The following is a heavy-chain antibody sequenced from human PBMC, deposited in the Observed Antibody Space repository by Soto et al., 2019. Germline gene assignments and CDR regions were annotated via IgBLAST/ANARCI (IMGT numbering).Heavy chain of an antibody. V-gene: IGHV4-34*01. Sequence: SETLSLTCAVYGGSFSGYYWSWIRQPPGKGLEWIGEINHSGNTNYNPSLKSRVTISVDTSKNQFSLKLSSVTAADTAVYYCARRGYSSSWSTAPYDYWGQGTLVTVSS. J-gene: IGHJ4*02. CDR3: ARRGYSSSWSTAPYDY. D-gene: IGHD6-13*01. CDR1: GGSFSGYY. CDR2: INHSGNT.